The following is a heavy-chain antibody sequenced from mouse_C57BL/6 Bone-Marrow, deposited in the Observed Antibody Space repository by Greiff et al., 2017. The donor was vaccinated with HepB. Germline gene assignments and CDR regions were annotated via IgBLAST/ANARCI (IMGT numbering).Heavy chain of an antibody. CDR1: GYTFTSYT. D-gene: IGHD2-1*01. Sequence: QVHVKQSGAELARPGASVKMSCKASGYTFTSYTMHWVKQRPGQGLEWIGYINPSSGYTKYNQKFKDKATLTADKSSSTAYMQLRSLTSEDSAVYYCARPLYDGNSYFDYWGQGTTLTVSS. J-gene: IGHJ2*01. V-gene: IGHV1-4*01. CDR2: INPSSGYT. CDR3: ARPLYDGNSYFDY.